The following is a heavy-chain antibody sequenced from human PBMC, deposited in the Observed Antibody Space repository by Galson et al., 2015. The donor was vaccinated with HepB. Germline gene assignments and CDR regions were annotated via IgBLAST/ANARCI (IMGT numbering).Heavy chain of an antibody. Sequence: SLRLSCAASGLTLTDAYMSWARQAPGKGLEWVDRIKSTTDGGTTDYASTVKGRVTISRDESKNTLNLQMNTLKTEDTAVYYCTTDRGIKERPIFDSWGQGTLVTVSS. J-gene: IGHJ4*02. CDR1: GLTLTDAY. CDR2: IKSTTDGGTT. V-gene: IGHV3-15*01. CDR3: TTDRGIKERPIFDS. D-gene: IGHD1-14*01.